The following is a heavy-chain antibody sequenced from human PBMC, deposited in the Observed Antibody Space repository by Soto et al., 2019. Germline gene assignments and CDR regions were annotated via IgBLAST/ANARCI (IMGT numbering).Heavy chain of an antibody. D-gene: IGHD1-1*01. CDR3: ASLSYEQLW. Sequence: QLQLQESGPGLVKPSETLSLTCTVSGGSISSSTYYWGWIRQSPGKGLEWIGSIFYSGSTYFNPTAKSRVTISVDTSKNQFSLKLNSVTVADTAVYYRASLSYEQLWWGQGTLVTVSS. V-gene: IGHV4-39*01. CDR1: GGSISSSTYY. J-gene: IGHJ4*02. CDR2: IFYSGST.